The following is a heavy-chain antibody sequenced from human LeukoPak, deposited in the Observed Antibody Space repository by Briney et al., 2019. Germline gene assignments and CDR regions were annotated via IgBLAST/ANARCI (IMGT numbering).Heavy chain of an antibody. J-gene: IGHJ4*02. CDR1: GLTFSSYG. V-gene: IGHV3-30*18. Sequence: PGGSLRLSCAASGLTFSSYGMHWVRQAPGKGLEWVAVISYDGSNKYYADSVKGRFTISRDNSKNTLYLQMNSLRAEDTAVYYCAKGGYYDMFLFNYWGQGTLVTVSS. CDR2: ISYDGSNK. CDR3: AKGGYYDMFLFNY. D-gene: IGHD3-22*01.